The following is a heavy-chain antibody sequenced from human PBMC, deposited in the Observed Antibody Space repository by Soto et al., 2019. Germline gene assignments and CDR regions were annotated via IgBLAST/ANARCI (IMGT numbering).Heavy chain of an antibody. CDR1: GFTFSMYS. D-gene: IGHD2-21*02. CDR3: ARDQLILPAHDFFYGSDV. V-gene: IGHV3-7*03. J-gene: IGHJ6*02. Sequence: DVQLVESGGAVVQPGESLRHSCEVSGFTFSMYSMTWVRQAPGKGLEWVAKIPQEGGDGHYADSVKGRFTISRDNAKNSVFLQMNNLRAADTAVYYCARDQLILPAHDFFYGSDVWGQGDTVTVS. CDR2: IPQEGGDG.